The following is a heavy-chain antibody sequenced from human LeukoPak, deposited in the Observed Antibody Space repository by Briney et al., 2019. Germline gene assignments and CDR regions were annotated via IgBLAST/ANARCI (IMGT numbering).Heavy chain of an antibody. V-gene: IGHV4-59*01. D-gene: IGHD2-21*02. CDR2: IYYSGST. CDR1: GGSISSYY. J-gene: IGHJ5*02. Sequence: SETLSLTCTVSGGSISSYYWSWIRQPPGKGLEWIGYIYYSGSTNYNPSLKSRVTISVDTSKNQFSLKLSSVTAADTAVYYCARGGCGGDCYHIWGHNWFDPWVEGTLVTVSS. CDR3: ARGGCGGDCYHIWGHNWFDP.